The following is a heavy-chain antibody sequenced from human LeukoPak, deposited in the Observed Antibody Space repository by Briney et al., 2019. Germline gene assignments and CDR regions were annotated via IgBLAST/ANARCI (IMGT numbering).Heavy chain of an antibody. CDR3: ARWSLRGCSGSPCFDY. V-gene: IGHV4-34*01. CDR1: GGSFSGYF. J-gene: IGHJ4*02. D-gene: IGHD2-15*01. CDR2: LTESGRT. Sequence: PSETLSLTCAVSGGSFSGYFWSWIRQPPGKGLECIGELTESGRTSYNPSLKSRVTIAEDTSKNQFSLKLSSVTAADTAVYYCARWSLRGCSGSPCFDYWGQGTLVTVSS.